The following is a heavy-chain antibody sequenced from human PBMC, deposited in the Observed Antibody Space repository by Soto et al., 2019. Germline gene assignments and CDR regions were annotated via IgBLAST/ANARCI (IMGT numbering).Heavy chain of an antibody. CDR2: IWYDGSNK. D-gene: IGHD6-19*01. V-gene: IGHV3-33*01. CDR3: ARGGVNSGWYTPQYYYYYGMDV. Sequence: GGSLRLSCAASGFTFSSYGMHWVRQAPGKWLEWVAVIWYDGSNKYYADSVKGRFTISRDNSKNTLYLQMNSLRAEDTAVYYCARGGVNSGWYTPQYYYYYGMDVWGQGXTVTVSS. J-gene: IGHJ6*02. CDR1: GFTFSSYG.